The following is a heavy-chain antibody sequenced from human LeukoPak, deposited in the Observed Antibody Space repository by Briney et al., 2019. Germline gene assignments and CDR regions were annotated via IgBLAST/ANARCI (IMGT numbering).Heavy chain of an antibody. Sequence: GGSLRLSCAASGFTFSSYSMNWVRQAPGKGLEWVSYISSSSSTIYYADSVRGRFTISRDNAKNSLYLRMNSLRAEDTAMYYCAREGSAFDTWGQGTLVTVSS. CDR3: AREGSAFDT. CDR2: ISSSSSTI. V-gene: IGHV3-48*01. D-gene: IGHD1-26*01. CDR1: GFTFSSYS. J-gene: IGHJ5*02.